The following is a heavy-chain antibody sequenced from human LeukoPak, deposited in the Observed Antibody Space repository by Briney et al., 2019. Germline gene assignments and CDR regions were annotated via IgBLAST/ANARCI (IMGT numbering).Heavy chain of an antibody. D-gene: IGHD2-2*02. CDR3: ARDCSSTSCYIAFDI. CDR2: INAGIGNT. J-gene: IGHJ3*02. CDR1: GYTFTSYA. V-gene: IGHV1-3*01. Sequence: GASVKVSCKASGYTFTSYAMHWVRQAPGQRLEWMGWINAGIGNTKYSQKFQGRVTITRDTSASTAYMELSSLRSEDTAVYYCARDCSSTSCYIAFDIWGQGTMVTVSS.